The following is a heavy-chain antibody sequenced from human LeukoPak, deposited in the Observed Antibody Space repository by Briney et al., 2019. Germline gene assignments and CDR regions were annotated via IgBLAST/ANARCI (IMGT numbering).Heavy chain of an antibody. D-gene: IGHD2-2*01. V-gene: IGHV3-23*01. CDR1: GFTFSSYA. J-gene: IGHJ6*02. Sequence: GGSLRLSCAASGFTFSSYAMSWVRQAPGKGLEWVSAICGSGGTTYYADSVKGRFTISRDDSKNTLYLQVNSLRAEDTAVYYCAKGASASCYSCMDVWGQGTTVTVSS. CDR3: AKGASASCYSCMDV. CDR2: ICGSGGTT.